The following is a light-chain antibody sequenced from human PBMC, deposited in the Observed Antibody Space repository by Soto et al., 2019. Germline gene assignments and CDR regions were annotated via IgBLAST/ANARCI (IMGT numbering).Light chain of an antibody. Sequence: QLVLTQSPSASASLGGSVKLTCSLSSGLSDYTIAWHQQQPEKDPRFLMRVNSDGSHIKGDEIPDRFSGSSSGTERYLTNSCLQSEDEGDYYCKTGCTGARIFGGGTKLTVL. CDR1: SGLSDYT. CDR3: KTGCTGARI. CDR2: VNSDGSH. J-gene: IGLJ2*01. V-gene: IGLV4-69*01.